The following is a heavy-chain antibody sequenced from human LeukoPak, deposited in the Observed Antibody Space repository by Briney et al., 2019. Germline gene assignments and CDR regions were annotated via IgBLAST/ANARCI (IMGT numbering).Heavy chain of an antibody. CDR2: IYYSGST. J-gene: IGHJ4*02. CDR3: ARLSSDVLPLPYFDY. D-gene: IGHD3-10*01. Sequence: PSETLSLTCTVSGDSISSNSYYWGCIRQPPGKGLEWIGSIYYSGSTYYNPSLKSRVTISVDTSKNQFSLKLSSVTAADTAVYYCARLSSDVLPLPYFDYWGQGTLVTVSS. CDR1: GDSISSNSYY. V-gene: IGHV4-39*01.